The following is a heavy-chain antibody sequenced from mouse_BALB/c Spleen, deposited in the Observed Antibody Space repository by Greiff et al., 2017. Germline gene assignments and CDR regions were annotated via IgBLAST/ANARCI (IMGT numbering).Heavy chain of an antibody. V-gene: IGHV1-7*01. CDR1: GYTFTSYW. CDR3: ARGGGYYFDY. CDR2: INPSTGYT. Sequence: QVHVKQSGAELAKPGASVKMSCKASGYTFTSYWMHWVKQRPGQGLEWIGYINPSTGYTEYNQKFKDKATLTADKSSSTAYMQLSSLTSEDSAVYYCARGGGYYFDYWGQGTTLTVSS. J-gene: IGHJ2*01.